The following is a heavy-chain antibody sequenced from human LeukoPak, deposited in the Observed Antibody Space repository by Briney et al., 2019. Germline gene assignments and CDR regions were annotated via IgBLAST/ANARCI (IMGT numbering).Heavy chain of an antibody. CDR2: ISSSSNYI. V-gene: IGHV3-21*01. CDR3: ARGWGSKGRDFDL. Sequence: GGSLRLSCAASGFTFSSYSMNWVRQAPGKGLEWVSSISSSSNYIYYADSVKGRFTISRDNAKNSLYLQMNSLRAEDTAVYYCARGWGSKGRDFDLWGRGTLVTVSS. D-gene: IGHD7-27*01. CDR1: GFTFSSYS. J-gene: IGHJ2*01.